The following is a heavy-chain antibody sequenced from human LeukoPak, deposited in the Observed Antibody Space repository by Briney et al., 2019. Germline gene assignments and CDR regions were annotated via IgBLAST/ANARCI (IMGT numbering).Heavy chain of an antibody. D-gene: IGHD3-3*01. CDR3: ARDGLLYDFWSGYYPNWFDP. CDR2: INAGNGNT. Sequence: ASVKVSCKASGYTFTSYAMHWVRQAPGQRLEWMGWINAGNGNTKYSQEFQGRVTITRDTSASTAYMELSSLRSEDMAVYYCARDGLLYDFWSGYYPNWFDPWGQGTLVTVSS. V-gene: IGHV1-3*03. CDR1: GYTFTSYA. J-gene: IGHJ5*02.